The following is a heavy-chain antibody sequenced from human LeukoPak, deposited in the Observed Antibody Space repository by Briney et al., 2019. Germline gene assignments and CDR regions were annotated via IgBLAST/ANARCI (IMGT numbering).Heavy chain of an antibody. Sequence: PGGSLRLSCAASGFTFSSYWMHWVRQAPGKGQVWVSRIKSDGSSTSYADSVKGRFTISRDNAKNTLYLQMNSLRAEDTAVYYCARVRAAADYDAFDIWGQGTMVTVSS. CDR3: ARVRAAADYDAFDI. D-gene: IGHD6-13*01. V-gene: IGHV3-74*01. CDR2: IKSDGSST. J-gene: IGHJ3*02. CDR1: GFTFSSYW.